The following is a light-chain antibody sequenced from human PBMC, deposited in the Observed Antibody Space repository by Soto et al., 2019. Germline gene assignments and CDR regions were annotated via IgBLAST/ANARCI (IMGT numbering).Light chain of an antibody. V-gene: IGKV3-11*01. CDR1: QSVSIY. J-gene: IGKJ4*01. CDR3: QQRSSWPLT. Sequence: EIVLTQSPATPSLSPGERATLSCRASQSVSIYLAWYQQKPGQAPRLLIYDASNRATGIPARFSGSGSGTDFSLTIGSLEPEDFAFYYCQQRSSWPLTFGGGTKVEIK. CDR2: DAS.